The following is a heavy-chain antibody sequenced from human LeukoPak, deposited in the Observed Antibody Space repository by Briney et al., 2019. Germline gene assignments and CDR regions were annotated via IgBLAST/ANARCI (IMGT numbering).Heavy chain of an antibody. J-gene: IGHJ6*03. Sequence: GGSLRLSCEASGFTFTNAWMNWVRQAPGKELEWVSSISSSSSYIYYADSVKGRFTISRDNAKNSLYLQMNSLRAEDTAVYYCARGSIPYSSSSEGWYYYYYMDVWGKGTTVTVSS. D-gene: IGHD6-6*01. CDR3: ARGSIPYSSSSEGWYYYYYMDV. CDR2: ISSSSSYI. CDR1: GFTFTNAW. V-gene: IGHV3-21*01.